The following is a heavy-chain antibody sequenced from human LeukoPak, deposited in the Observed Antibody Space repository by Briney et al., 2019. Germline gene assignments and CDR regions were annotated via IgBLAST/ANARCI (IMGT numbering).Heavy chain of an antibody. V-gene: IGHV3-23*01. CDR2: ISGSGGST. Sequence: GGSLRLSCAASGFTFSSYAMSWVRQAPGKGLEWVSAISGSGGSTYYADSVEGRFTISRDNSKNTPYLQMNSLRAEDTAVYYCAKVPVPYDSSGYYIWGQGTLVTVSS. CDR1: GFTFSSYA. D-gene: IGHD3-22*01. J-gene: IGHJ4*02. CDR3: AKVPVPYDSSGYYI.